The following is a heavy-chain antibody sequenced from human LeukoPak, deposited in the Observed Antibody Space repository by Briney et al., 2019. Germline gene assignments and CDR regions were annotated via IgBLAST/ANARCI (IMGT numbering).Heavy chain of an antibody. CDR3: ARSRLPKNHDY. Sequence: SSETLSLTCAVYGGSFSGYYWSWIRQPPGKGLEWIGEINHSGSTNYNPSLKSRVTISVDTSKNQFSLKLSSVTAADTAVYYCARSRLPKNHDYWGQGTLVTVSS. V-gene: IGHV4-34*01. CDR2: INHSGST. CDR1: GGSFSGYY. D-gene: IGHD4-11*01. J-gene: IGHJ4*02.